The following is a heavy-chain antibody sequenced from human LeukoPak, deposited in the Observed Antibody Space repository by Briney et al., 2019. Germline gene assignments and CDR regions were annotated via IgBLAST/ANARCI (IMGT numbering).Heavy chain of an antibody. V-gene: IGHV3-30*03. D-gene: IGHD6-13*01. Sequence: PGGSLRLSCAASGFTFSSYGMHWVRQAPGKGLEWVAVISYDGSNKYYADSVKGRFTISRDNSKNTLYLQMNSLRAEDTAVYYCARDIQQLTHWGQGTLVTVSS. CDR1: GFTFSSYG. CDR3: ARDIQQLTH. J-gene: IGHJ4*02. CDR2: ISYDGSNK.